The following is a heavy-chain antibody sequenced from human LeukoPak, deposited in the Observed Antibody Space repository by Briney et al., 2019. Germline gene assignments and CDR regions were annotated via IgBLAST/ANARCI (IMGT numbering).Heavy chain of an antibody. Sequence: GGSLRLSCAASGFTFSSYSMNWVRQAPGKGLEWVAVISYDGSNKYYADSVKGRFTISRDNAKNSLYLQMNSLRAEDTAVYYCARDQGHYYDSSGYYFDYWGQGTLVTVSS. CDR1: GFTFSSYS. D-gene: IGHD3-22*01. CDR2: ISYDGSNK. CDR3: ARDQGHYYDSSGYYFDY. J-gene: IGHJ4*02. V-gene: IGHV3-30*03.